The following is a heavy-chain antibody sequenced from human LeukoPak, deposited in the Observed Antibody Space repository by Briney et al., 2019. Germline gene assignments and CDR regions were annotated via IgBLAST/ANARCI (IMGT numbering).Heavy chain of an antibody. V-gene: IGHV3-15*01. CDR2: IKRKTDGGTT. D-gene: IGHD2-2*02. J-gene: IGHJ6*04. CDR3: TTVRGYCSSTSCYTYGMDV. CDR1: GFTFSNAW. Sequence: GGSLRLSCAASGFTFSNAWMSWVRQAPGKGLEWVGRIKRKTDGGTTDYAAPVKGRFTISRDDSKNTLYLQMNSLKTEDTAVYYCTTVRGYCSSTSCYTYGMDVWGKGTTVTVSS.